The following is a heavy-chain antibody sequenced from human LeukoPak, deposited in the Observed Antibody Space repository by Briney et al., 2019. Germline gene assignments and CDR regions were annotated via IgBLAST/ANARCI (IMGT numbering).Heavy chain of an antibody. J-gene: IGHJ6*02. D-gene: IGHD3-3*01. CDR2: INHSGST. CDR3: ARGYDFWSGYPYYYYGMDV. Sequence: SETLSLTCAVYGGSFSGYYWSWIRQPPVKGLEWIGEINHSGSTNYNPSLKSRVTISVDTSKNQFSLKLSSVTAADTAVYYCARGYDFWSGYPYYYYGMDVWGQGTTVTVSS. V-gene: IGHV4-34*01. CDR1: GGSFSGYY.